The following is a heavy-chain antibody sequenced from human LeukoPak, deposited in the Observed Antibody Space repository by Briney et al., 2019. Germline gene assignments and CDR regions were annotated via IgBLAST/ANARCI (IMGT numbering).Heavy chain of an antibody. J-gene: IGHJ4*02. CDR3: ATPSGYSSSWYRDQSDY. CDR1: GFTFSSYA. Sequence: PGGSLRLSCAASGFTFSSYAMSLVRQAPGKGLEWVSAISGSGGSTYYADSVKGRFTISRDNSKNTLYLQMNSLRAEDTAVYYCATPSGYSSSWYRDQSDYWGQGTLVTVSS. V-gene: IGHV3-23*01. CDR2: ISGSGGST. D-gene: IGHD6-13*01.